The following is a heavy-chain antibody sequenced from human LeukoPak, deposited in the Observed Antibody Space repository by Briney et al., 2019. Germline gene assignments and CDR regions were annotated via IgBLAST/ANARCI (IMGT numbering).Heavy chain of an antibody. CDR2: IYSGGST. J-gene: IGHJ6*02. V-gene: IGHV3-53*01. D-gene: IGHD2-15*01. Sequence: GGSLRLSCVASGFTVSSFYMSWVRQAPGKGLEWVSVIYSGGSTYYADSVKGRFTISRDNAKNTLHLQMNSLRAEDTAIYYCARDLRHSSHDYYYGMDVWGQGTTVTVSS. CDR3: ARDLRHSSHDYYYGMDV. CDR1: GFTVSSFY.